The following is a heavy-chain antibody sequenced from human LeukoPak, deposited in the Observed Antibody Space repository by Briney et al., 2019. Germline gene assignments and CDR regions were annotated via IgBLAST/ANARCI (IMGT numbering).Heavy chain of an antibody. J-gene: IGHJ4*02. D-gene: IGHD3-22*01. V-gene: IGHV3-66*04. CDR1: GFTVSYNY. CDR2: IYSGGST. CDR3: ARLGSSGYYYVGYYFDY. Sequence: HPGGSLRLSCAASGFTVSYNYMSWVRQAPGKGLEWVSVIYSGGSTYYGDSVKGRFTISRDNSKNTLYLQMNSLRAEDTAVYYCARLGSSGYYYVGYYFDYWGQGTLVTVSS.